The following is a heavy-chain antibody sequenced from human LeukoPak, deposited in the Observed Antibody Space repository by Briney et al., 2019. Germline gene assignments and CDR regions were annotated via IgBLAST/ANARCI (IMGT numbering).Heavy chain of an antibody. CDR3: ASDGLVVVGAATLTDAFDI. J-gene: IGHJ3*02. CDR2: ISGSGGST. V-gene: IGHV3-23*01. CDR1: GFTFSSYA. Sequence: GGSLRLSCAASGFTFSSYAMSWVRQAPRKGLEWVSAISGSGGSTYYADSVKGRFTISRDNSKNTLYLQMNSLRAEDTAVYYCASDGLVVVGAATLTDAFDIWGQGTMVTVSS. D-gene: IGHD2-15*01.